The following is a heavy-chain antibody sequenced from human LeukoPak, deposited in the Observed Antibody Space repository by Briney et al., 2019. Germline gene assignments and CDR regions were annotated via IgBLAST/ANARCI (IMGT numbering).Heavy chain of an antibody. V-gene: IGHV1-69*05. J-gene: IGHJ3*02. CDR3: ARETSSSSAFDI. CDR2: IIPIFGTA. D-gene: IGHD6-6*01. CDR1: GGTFSSSA. Sequence: ASVKVSCKASGGTFSSSAISWVRQAPGQGLEWMGGIIPIFGTANYAQKFQGRVTITTDESTSTAYMELSSLRSEDTAVYYCARETSSSSAFDIWGQGTMVTVSS.